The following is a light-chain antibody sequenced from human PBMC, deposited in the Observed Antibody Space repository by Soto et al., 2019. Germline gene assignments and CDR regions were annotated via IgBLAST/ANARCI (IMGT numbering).Light chain of an antibody. CDR2: GAS. J-gene: IGKJ4*01. V-gene: IGKV3-20*01. CDR1: QSVSSSY. Sequence: EIVLTQSPGTLSLSPGERATLSCRASQSVSSSYLAWYQQKPGQAPRLLIYGASSRATGIPDRFSGSGSGTDFTLTISRLEPEDFTVYYCHQYYSSPLTVGGGTKVEI. CDR3: HQYYSSPLT.